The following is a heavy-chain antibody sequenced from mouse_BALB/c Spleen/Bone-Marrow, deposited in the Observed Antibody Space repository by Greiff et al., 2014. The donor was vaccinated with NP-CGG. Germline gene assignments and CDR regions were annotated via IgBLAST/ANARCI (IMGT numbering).Heavy chain of an antibody. V-gene: IGHV1-80*01. CDR1: DYAFSSYW. CDR3: ARTGNLAWFAY. CDR2: IYPGDGDT. Sequence: QVQLQQSGAELVRPGSSVKISCKASDYAFSSYWMNWVKQRPGQGLEWIGQIYPGDGDTNYNGKFKGKATLTADKSSSTAYMQLSSLTSEDSAVYFCARTGNLAWFAYWGQGTLVTVSA. J-gene: IGHJ3*01. D-gene: IGHD2-1*01.